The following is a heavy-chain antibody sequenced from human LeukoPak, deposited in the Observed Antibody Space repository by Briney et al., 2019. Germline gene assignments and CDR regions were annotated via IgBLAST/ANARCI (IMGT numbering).Heavy chain of an antibody. J-gene: IGHJ6*02. CDR3: ARQGEGDYVFGANYYYYGMDV. V-gene: IGHV1-69*13. CDR1: GGTFSSYA. CDR2: IIPIFGTA. D-gene: IGHD4-17*01. Sequence: RASVKVSCTASGGTFSSYAISWVRQAPGRGLEWMGGIIPIFGTANYAQKFQGRVTITADESTSTAYMELSSLRSEDTAVYYCARQGEGDYVFGANYYYYGMDVWGQGTTVTVSS.